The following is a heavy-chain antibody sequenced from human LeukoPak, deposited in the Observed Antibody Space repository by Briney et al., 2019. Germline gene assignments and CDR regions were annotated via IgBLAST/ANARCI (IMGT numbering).Heavy chain of an antibody. CDR2: ISSSGSTI. CDR3: ASIEPDSSGYGGPAFDI. J-gene: IGHJ3*02. Sequence: GGSLRLSCAASGFTVSSYEMNWVRQAPGKGLEWVSYISSSGSTIYYADSVKGRFTISRDNAKNSLYLQMNSLRAEDTALYYCASIEPDSSGYGGPAFDIWGQGTMVTVSS. D-gene: IGHD3-22*01. V-gene: IGHV3-48*03. CDR1: GFTVSSYE.